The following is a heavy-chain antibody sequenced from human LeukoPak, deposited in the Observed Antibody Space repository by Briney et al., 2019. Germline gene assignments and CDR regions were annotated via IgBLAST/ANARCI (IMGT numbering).Heavy chain of an antibody. Sequence: SETLSLTCAVYGGSFSGYYWSWIRQPPGEGLEWIGEINHSGSTNYNPSLKSRVTISVDTSKNQFSLKLSSVTAADTAVYYCARGGLIVVVPAARPNWFDPWGQGTLVTVSS. J-gene: IGHJ5*02. D-gene: IGHD2-2*01. CDR2: INHSGST. CDR3: ARGGLIVVVPAARPNWFDP. CDR1: GGSFSGYY. V-gene: IGHV4-34*01.